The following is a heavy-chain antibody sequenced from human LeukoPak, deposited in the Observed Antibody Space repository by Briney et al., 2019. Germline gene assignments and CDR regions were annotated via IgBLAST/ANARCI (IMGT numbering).Heavy chain of an antibody. V-gene: IGHV3-23*01. D-gene: IGHD2-2*01. CDR2: ISGSGGGTT. CDR1: GFTFSSYA. Sequence: PGGSLRLSCAASGFTFSSYAMSWVRQAPGKGLEWVSAISGSGGGTTFYADSVKGRFTISRDNSKNTLYLQINSLRAEDTAVYYCAKGVSSTYYPMKAFDIWGQGTMVTVSS. J-gene: IGHJ3*02. CDR3: AKGVSSTYYPMKAFDI.